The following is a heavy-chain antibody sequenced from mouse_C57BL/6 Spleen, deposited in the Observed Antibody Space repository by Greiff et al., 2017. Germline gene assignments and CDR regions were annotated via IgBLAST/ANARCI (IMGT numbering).Heavy chain of an antibody. CDR3: TREGDYDEGYFDY. CDR1: GFTFSSYA. CDR2: ISSGGDYI. Sequence: DVMLVESGEGLVKPGGSLKLSCAASGFTFSSYAMSWVRQTPEKRLEWVAYISSGGDYIYYADTVKGRFTISRDDARNTLYLQMRSLKSDDTAMYYCTREGDYDEGYFDYWGQGTTLTVSS. J-gene: IGHJ2*01. D-gene: IGHD2-4*01. V-gene: IGHV5-9-1*02.